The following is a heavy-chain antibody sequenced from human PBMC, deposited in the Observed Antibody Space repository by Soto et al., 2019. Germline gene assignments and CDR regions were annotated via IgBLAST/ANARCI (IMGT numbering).Heavy chain of an antibody. Sequence: GGSLRLSCAASGFTFSSYSMNWVRQAPGKGLEWVSSISSSSSYIYYADSVKGRFTISRDNAKNSLYLQMNSLRAEDTAVYYCARDQGEEMATNPLDYWGQGTLVTVSS. CDR3: ARDQGEEMATNPLDY. D-gene: IGHD5-12*01. J-gene: IGHJ4*02. CDR1: GFTFSSYS. V-gene: IGHV3-21*01. CDR2: ISSSSSYI.